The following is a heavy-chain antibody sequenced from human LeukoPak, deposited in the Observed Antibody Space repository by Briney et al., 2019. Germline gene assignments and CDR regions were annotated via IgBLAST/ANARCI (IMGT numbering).Heavy chain of an antibody. D-gene: IGHD6-13*01. V-gene: IGHV4-59*01. Sequence: SETLSLTCTVSGGSISSYYWSWIRQPPGKGLEWIGYIYYSGSTNYNPSLKSRVTISVDTSKNQFSLKLSSVTAADTAVYYCASLTAAAETETFDYWGQGTLVTVSS. CDR1: GGSISSYY. J-gene: IGHJ4*02. CDR3: ASLTAAAETETFDY. CDR2: IYYSGST.